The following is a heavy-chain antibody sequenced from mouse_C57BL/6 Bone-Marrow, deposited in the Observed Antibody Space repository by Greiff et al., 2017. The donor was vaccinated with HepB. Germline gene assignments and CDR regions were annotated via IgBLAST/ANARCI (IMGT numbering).Heavy chain of an antibody. CDR1: GFTFSSYG. Sequence: EVQLKESGGDLVKPGGSLKLSCAASGFTFSSYGMSWVRQTPDKRLEWVATISSGGSYTYYPDSVKGRFTISRDNAKNTLYLQMSSLKSEDTAMYYCARRVVNYYGSSYYYAMDYWGQGTSVTVSS. D-gene: IGHD1-1*01. V-gene: IGHV5-6*01. CDR3: ARRVVNYYGSSYYYAMDY. CDR2: ISSGGSYT. J-gene: IGHJ4*01.